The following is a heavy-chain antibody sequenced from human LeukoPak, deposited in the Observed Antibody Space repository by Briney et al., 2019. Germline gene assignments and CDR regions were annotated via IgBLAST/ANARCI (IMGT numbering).Heavy chain of an antibody. Sequence: PGGSLRLSCAASGFTFSSYGMHWVRQAPGKGLEWVAFIRYDGSNKYYADSVKGRFTISRDNSKNTLYLQMNSLRAEDTAVYYCARGGLYCGGDCFFDYWGQGTLVTVSS. D-gene: IGHD2-21*02. CDR2: IRYDGSNK. J-gene: IGHJ4*02. CDR3: ARGGLYCGGDCFFDY. CDR1: GFTFSSYG. V-gene: IGHV3-30*02.